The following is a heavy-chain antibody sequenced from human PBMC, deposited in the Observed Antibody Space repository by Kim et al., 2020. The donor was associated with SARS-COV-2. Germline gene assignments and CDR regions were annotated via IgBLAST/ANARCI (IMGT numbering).Heavy chain of an antibody. V-gene: IGHV3-43*01. D-gene: IGHD3-3*01. CDR2: ITGDGGTT. J-gene: IGHJ4*02. CDR1: GFTFQDRT. Sequence: GGSLRLSCAASGFTFQDRTLHWVRQAPGKGPEWVSLITGDGGTTRYAESVRGRFTISRDNSKSSLFLQMNSLTTADTALYYCARDEEWTVDYWGQGTLVTVSS. CDR3: ARDEEWTVDY.